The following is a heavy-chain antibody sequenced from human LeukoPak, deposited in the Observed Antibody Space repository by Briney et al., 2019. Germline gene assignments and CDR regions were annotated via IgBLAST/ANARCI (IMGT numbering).Heavy chain of an antibody. CDR1: GFTFSSYW. J-gene: IGHJ4*02. CDR3: ARGRPHGNNY. CDR2: IASDGSST. V-gene: IGHV3-74*01. Sequence: GGSLRLSCAASGFTFSSYWMNWVRQAPGKGLVWVSRIASDGSSTTYADSVKGRFSISRDNAKNTLYLQMNSLRVEDTAVYYCARGRPHGNNYWGQGTLVTASS. D-gene: IGHD2/OR15-2a*01.